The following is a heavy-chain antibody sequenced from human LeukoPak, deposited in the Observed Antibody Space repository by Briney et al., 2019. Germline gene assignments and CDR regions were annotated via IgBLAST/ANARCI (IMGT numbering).Heavy chain of an antibody. CDR1: GGSISSSSYY. Sequence: SETLSLTCTVSGGSISSSSYYWRWIRQPPGKGLEWIGSIYYSGSTYYNPSLKSRVTISVDTSKNQFSLKLSSVTAADTAVYYCARRPVYASDLDYWGQGTLVTVSS. D-gene: IGHD2-8*01. V-gene: IGHV4-39*01. CDR3: ARRPVYASDLDY. CDR2: IYYSGST. J-gene: IGHJ4*02.